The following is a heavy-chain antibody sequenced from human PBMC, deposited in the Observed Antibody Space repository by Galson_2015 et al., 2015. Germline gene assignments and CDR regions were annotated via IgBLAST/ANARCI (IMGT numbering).Heavy chain of an antibody. CDR3: PRSLEILPPDY. J-gene: IGHJ4*02. CDR2: ISGSGGST. V-gene: IGHV3-23*01. Sequence: SLRLSCAATEFTFSSYAMNWVLQAPGKGLEWVSAISGSGGSTYYADSVKVRFTVSRDNAHKSLFLQMNSLTAEDTAVYYCPRSLEILPPDYWGRGTLVTVSP. CDR1: EFTFSSYA. D-gene: IGHD1-7*01.